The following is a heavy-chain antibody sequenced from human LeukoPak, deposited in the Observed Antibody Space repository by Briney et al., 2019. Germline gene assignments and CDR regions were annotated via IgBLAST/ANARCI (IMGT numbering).Heavy chain of an antibody. CDR1: GFTFSSYA. CDR3: AKNPTAVTSRTPFDY. Sequence: PGGSLRLSCAASGFTFSSYAMSWVRQAPGKGLEWVAAISGSGGGTYYVDSVKGRFTISRENSKNTLYLQINSLRAEDTAVYFLAKNPTAVTSRTPFDYWGQGTLVTVSS. J-gene: IGHJ4*02. V-gene: IGHV3-23*01. CDR2: ISGSGGGT. D-gene: IGHD4-17*01.